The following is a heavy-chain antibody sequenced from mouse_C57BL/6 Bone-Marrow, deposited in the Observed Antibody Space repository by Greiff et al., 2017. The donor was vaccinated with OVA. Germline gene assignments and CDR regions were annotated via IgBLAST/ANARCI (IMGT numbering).Heavy chain of an antibody. D-gene: IGHD2-4*01. CDR3: ASLYYDYGGFAY. J-gene: IGHJ3*01. CDR2: IDPSDSYT. Sequence: QVQLQQPGAELVKPGASVKLSCKASGYTFTSYWMQWVKQRPGQGLEWIGEIDPSDSYTNYNQKFKGKATLTVDTSSSTAYMQLSSLTSEDSAVYFCASLYYDYGGFAYWGQGTLVTVSA. V-gene: IGHV1-50*01. CDR1: GYTFTSYW.